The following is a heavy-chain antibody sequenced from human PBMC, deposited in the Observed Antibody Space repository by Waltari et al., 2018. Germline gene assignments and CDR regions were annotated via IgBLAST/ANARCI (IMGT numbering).Heavy chain of an antibody. Sequence: EVQFLESGGGLVQPGGSLRLSCAVPGLTFGSFALTWVRQAPGKGLGWVSTINGNGSRTYYVDSVKGRFTISRDNSKNMLHLQMNSLTAEDTAEYYCATEMGYDSSGRVDSWGQGILVTVSS. V-gene: IGHV3-23*01. CDR2: INGNGSRT. D-gene: IGHD3-22*01. J-gene: IGHJ4*02. CDR1: GLTFGSFA. CDR3: ATEMGYDSSGRVDS.